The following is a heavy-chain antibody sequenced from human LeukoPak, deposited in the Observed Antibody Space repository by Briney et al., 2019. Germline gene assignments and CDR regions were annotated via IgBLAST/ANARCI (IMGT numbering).Heavy chain of an antibody. D-gene: IGHD3-3*01. J-gene: IGHJ4*02. CDR3: AKDVEDDFWSGYYLYYFDY. V-gene: IGHV3-23*01. CDR2: ISGSGGST. Sequence: PGGSLRLSCAASGFTFSSYGMSWVRQAPGKGLEWVSAISGSGGSTYYADSVKGRFTISRDNSKNTLYLQMNSLRAEDTAVYYCAKDVEDDFWSGYYLYYFDYWGQGTLVTVSS. CDR1: GFTFSSYG.